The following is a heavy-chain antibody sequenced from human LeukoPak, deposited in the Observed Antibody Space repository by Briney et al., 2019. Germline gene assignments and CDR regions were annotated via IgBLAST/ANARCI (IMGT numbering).Heavy chain of an antibody. V-gene: IGHV3-11*05. Sequence: PGGSLRLSCAASGFTFSDYYMSWIRQAPGKGLEWVSYISSSSSYTNYADSVKGRFTISRDNAKNSLYLQMNSLRAEDTAVYYCARATGDEYSGSYYARYDFDYWGQGTLVTVSS. J-gene: IGHJ4*02. CDR3: ARATGDEYSGSYYARYDFDY. CDR1: GFTFSDYY. D-gene: IGHD1-26*01. CDR2: ISSSSSYT.